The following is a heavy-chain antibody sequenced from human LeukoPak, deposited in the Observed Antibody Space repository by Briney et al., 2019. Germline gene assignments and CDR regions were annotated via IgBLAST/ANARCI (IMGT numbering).Heavy chain of an antibody. V-gene: IGHV7-4-1*02. D-gene: IGHD3-22*01. CDR3: ARELTNYDSSGYPSY. CDR1: GYTFTSYA. J-gene: IGHJ4*02. Sequence: GASVKVSCKAPGYTFTSYAMNWVRQAPGQGLEWMGWINTNTGNPTYAQGFTGRFVFSLDTSVSTAYLQISSLKAEDTAVYYCARELTNYDSSGYPSYWGQGTLVTVSS. CDR2: INTNTGNP.